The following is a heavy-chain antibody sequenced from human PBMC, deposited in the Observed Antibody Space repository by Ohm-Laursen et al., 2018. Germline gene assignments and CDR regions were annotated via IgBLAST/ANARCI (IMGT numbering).Heavy chain of an antibody. CDR1: GFTFSSNA. CDR3: ARTTQYGEFIPWYFDL. D-gene: IGHD4-17*01. J-gene: IGHJ2*01. Sequence: SLRLSCTAPGFTFSSNAMNWVRNAPGEGLERVSSISSCSRYIHYADSVQGRFTLTRDDAKNSLYLQMISLRAEDTALYYCARTTQYGEFIPWYFDLWGRGTLVTVSS. CDR2: ISSCSRYI. V-gene: IGHV3-21*01.